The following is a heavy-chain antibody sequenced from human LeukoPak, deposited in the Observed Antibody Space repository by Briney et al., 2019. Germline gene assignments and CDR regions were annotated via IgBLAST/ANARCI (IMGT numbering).Heavy chain of an antibody. Sequence: SQTLSLTCAISGDSVSSNSAAWNWIRRSPSRGLEWLGRTYYRSKWYNDYAVSVKSRITINPDTSKNQFSLQLNSVTPEDTAVYYCARGWSIAAAGMRYYYYGMDVWGKGTTVTVSS. CDR2: TYYRSKWYN. CDR3: ARGWSIAAAGMRYYYYGMDV. D-gene: IGHD6-13*01. V-gene: IGHV6-1*01. J-gene: IGHJ6*04. CDR1: GDSVSSNSAA.